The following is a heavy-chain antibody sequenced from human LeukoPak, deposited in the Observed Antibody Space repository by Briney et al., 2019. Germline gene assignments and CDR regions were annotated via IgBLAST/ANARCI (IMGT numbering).Heavy chain of an antibody. D-gene: IGHD5-18*01. Sequence: SETLSLTCTVSGGSISSYYWSWIRQPPGKGLEWIGYIYTSGSTNYNPSLKSRVTISVDTSKNQFSLKLSSVTAADTAVYYCARRFSYAMANYYYYYMDVWGKGTTVTVSS. J-gene: IGHJ6*03. CDR1: GGSISSYY. CDR2: IYTSGST. V-gene: IGHV4-4*09. CDR3: ARRFSYAMANYYYYYMDV.